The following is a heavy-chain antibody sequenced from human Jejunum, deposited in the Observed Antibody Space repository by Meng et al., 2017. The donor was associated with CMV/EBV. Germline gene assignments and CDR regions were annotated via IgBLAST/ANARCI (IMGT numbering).Heavy chain of an antibody. CDR1: GGSFSSCF. J-gene: IGHJ4*02. Sequence: SRACTVYGGSFSSCFWNWIRQPPGKGLEWIGEVKHSRFTNYNPSLKSRVTISADTSKNQFSLRLNSVTAADTAVYYCARGFSGAMGDYWGQGALVTVSS. CDR2: VKHSRFT. CDR3: ARGFSGAMGDY. D-gene: IGHD1-26*01. V-gene: IGHV4-34*01.